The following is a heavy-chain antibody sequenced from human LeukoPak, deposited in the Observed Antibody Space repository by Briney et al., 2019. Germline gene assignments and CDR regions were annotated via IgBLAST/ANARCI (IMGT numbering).Heavy chain of an antibody. D-gene: IGHD3-10*01. CDR2: MNPNSGNT. Sequence: ASVKVSCKASGYTFTSYDINWVRQATGQGLEWMGWMNPNSGNTGYAQKFQGRGTMTRNTSISTAYMELSSLRSEDTAVYYCARAVVRGVVRFDPWGQGTLVTVSS. CDR3: ARAVVRGVVRFDP. J-gene: IGHJ5*02. V-gene: IGHV1-8*01. CDR1: GYTFTSYD.